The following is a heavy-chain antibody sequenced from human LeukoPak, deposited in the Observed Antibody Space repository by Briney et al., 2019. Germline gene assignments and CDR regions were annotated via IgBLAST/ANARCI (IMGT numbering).Heavy chain of an antibody. J-gene: IGHJ2*01. Sequence: GGSLRLSCAASGFTFSSYAMTWVRQAPGRGLEWVSAISGSGGSTYYADSVKGRFTISRDNSKNTLYLQMNSLRAEDTAVYYCAKVQSFRYFDLWGRGTLVTVSS. CDR1: GFTFSSYA. CDR2: ISGSGGST. D-gene: IGHD2/OR15-2a*01. V-gene: IGHV3-23*01. CDR3: AKVQSFRYFDL.